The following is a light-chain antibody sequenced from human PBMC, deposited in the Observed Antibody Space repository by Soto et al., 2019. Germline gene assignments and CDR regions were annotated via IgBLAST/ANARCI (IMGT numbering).Light chain of an antibody. CDR2: DAS. CDR1: EFISDW. CDR3: QHYNSYSRA. J-gene: IGKJ1*01. Sequence: DVQMTQSPSTLSASVGDRVTMTCRASEFISDWLAWYQQKPGQAPKLLIYDASTLESGVPGRFSGSGVGTHFTLTISGLQPEDFATYHCQHYNSYSRAFGKGTKVEI. V-gene: IGKV1-5*01.